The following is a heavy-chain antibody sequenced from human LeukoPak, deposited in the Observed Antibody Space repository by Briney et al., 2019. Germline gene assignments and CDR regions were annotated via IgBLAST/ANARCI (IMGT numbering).Heavy chain of an antibody. CDR1: GFTFRSFY. J-gene: IGHJ6*03. V-gene: IGHV3-7*01. D-gene: IGHD3-10*01. CDR3: ARSLYYYGSGSYYPYYYMDV. CDR2: IKEDGSEK. Sequence: GGSLRLSCAASGFTFRSFYMTWVRQAPGKGQEWVASIKEDGSEKYSVDSVTGRFTISRDNAKNSLFLQMNSLRVEDTAVYFCARSLYYYGSGSYYPYYYMDVWGKGTTVTISS.